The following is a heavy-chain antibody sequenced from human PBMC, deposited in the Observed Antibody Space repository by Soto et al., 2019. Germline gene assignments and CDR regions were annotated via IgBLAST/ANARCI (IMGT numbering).Heavy chain of an antibody. Sequence: SVKVSCKASGGTFSSYTISWVRQAPGQGLEWMGRTIPFLGIANYAQKFQGRVTITADKSTSTAYMDLSSLRSEDTAVYYCARADIVVVPALAAAGTYYYYGMDVWGQGTTVTVSS. CDR1: GGTFSSYT. J-gene: IGHJ6*02. V-gene: IGHV1-69*02. CDR3: ARADIVVVPALAAAGTYYYYGMDV. CDR2: TIPFLGIA. D-gene: IGHD2-2*01.